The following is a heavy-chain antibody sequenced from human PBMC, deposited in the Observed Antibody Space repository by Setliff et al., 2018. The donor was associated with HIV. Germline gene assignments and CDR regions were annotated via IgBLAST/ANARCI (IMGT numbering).Heavy chain of an antibody. V-gene: IGHV4-34*01. Sequence: PSETLSLTCAVYGGSLSDSFWGWIRHPPGKGLEWIGEIDHSGSTNYNSSLESRVTISRDMSKKQFSLKMTSATAADAAVYFCARGLHYHGSGSHRLGAFDIWGRGTLVTVS. D-gene: IGHD3-10*01. CDR3: ARGLHYHGSGSHRLGAFDI. CDR1: GGSLSDSF. J-gene: IGHJ3*02. CDR2: IDHSGST.